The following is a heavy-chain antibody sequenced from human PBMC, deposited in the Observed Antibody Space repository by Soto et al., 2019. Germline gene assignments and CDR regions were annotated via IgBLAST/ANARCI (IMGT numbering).Heavy chain of an antibody. CDR3: ARNGGRYCSNGVCYALDY. D-gene: IGHD2-8*01. Sequence: GASVKVSCKASGYTFISYAMHWVRQAPGQRLEWMGWINAGNGNTKYAQKFQGRVTITRDTSASTAYMELRSLRSDDTAVYSCARNGGRYCSNGVCYALDYWGQGTLVTVSS. V-gene: IGHV1-3*01. CDR1: GYTFISYA. J-gene: IGHJ4*02. CDR2: INAGNGNT.